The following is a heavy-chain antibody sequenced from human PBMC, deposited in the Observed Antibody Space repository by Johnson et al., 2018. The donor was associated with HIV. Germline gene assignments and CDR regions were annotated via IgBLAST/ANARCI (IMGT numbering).Heavy chain of an antibody. J-gene: IGHJ3*02. CDR2: ITWDGGGT. D-gene: IGHD3-16*01. V-gene: IGHV3-43D*03. CDR3: AKGGRTFQHAFDI. CDR1: GFNFDDYA. Sequence: QLVESGGVVVQPGGSLRLSCAASGFNFDDYAMHWVRQPPGKGLGWVSLITWDGGGTYYADSVKGRFTISRDNSNNSLYLQMNSLRAEDTALYYCAKGGRTFQHAFDIWGQGTMVTVSS.